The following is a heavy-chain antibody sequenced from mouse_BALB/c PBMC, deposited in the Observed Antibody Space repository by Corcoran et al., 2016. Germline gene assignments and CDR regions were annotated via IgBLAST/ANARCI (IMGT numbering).Heavy chain of an antibody. J-gene: IGHJ4*01. CDR2: INTYTGEP. Sequence: QIQLVQSGPELKKPGETVKISCKASGYTFTNYGMNWVKQAPGKGLKWMGWINTYTGEPTYADDFKGRFAFSLETSASTAYLQINNLKNEDTATDFCARFYDYDRGAMDYWGQGTSVTVSS. CDR1: GYTFTNYG. V-gene: IGHV9-3-1*01. D-gene: IGHD2-4*01. CDR3: ARFYDYDRGAMDY.